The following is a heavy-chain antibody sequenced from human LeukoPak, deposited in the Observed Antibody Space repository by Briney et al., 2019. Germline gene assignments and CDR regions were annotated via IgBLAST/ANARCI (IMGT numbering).Heavy chain of an antibody. V-gene: IGHV3-74*03. Sequence: GGSVTLLCGACGFTFSSYCVHWVRQASGKGLVGVSRIKSAGSSIMYADSVKGRFTISRDNAKNTVYLQMNSLRAEDTAVYYCARDLDYGGKSNFDYWGQGTLVTVSS. D-gene: IGHD4-23*01. CDR2: IKSAGSSI. CDR1: GFTFSSYC. J-gene: IGHJ4*02. CDR3: ARDLDYGGKSNFDY.